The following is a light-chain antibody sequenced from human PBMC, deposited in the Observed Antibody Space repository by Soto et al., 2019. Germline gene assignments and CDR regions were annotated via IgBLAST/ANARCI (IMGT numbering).Light chain of an antibody. CDR3: QKYNSTPQT. CDR1: QDISNY. V-gene: IGKV1-27*01. CDR2: AAS. Sequence: DIQMTQSPSSLSASVGDRVTITCRASQDISNYLAWYQQKPGKVPKVLIYAASTLQSGVPSRFSGRGSGTDFTLTISSLQPDDVGAYYCQKYNSTPQTFGQGTKVEIK. J-gene: IGKJ1*01.